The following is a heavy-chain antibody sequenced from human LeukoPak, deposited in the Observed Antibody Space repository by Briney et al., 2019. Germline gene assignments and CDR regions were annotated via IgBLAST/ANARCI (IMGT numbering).Heavy chain of an antibody. CDR3: AKDRYSSGWHLGY. D-gene: IGHD6-19*01. V-gene: IGHV3-23*01. Sequence: GGSLRLSCAASGFTFSSYGMSWVRQAPGKGLEWVSAISGSGGSTYYADSVKGRFTISRDNSKNTLYLQMNSLRAEDTAVYYCAKDRYSSGWHLGYWGQGTLVTVSS. CDR2: ISGSGGST. J-gene: IGHJ4*02. CDR1: GFTFSSYG.